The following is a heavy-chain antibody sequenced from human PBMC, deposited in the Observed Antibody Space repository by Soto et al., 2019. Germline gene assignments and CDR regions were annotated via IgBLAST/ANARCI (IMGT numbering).Heavy chain of an antibody. CDR3: ANDAVWVSSCFNYFDY. CDR1: GLIPSSYA. V-gene: IGHV3-23*01. J-gene: IGHJ4*02. Sequence: GGPLTLSCVVSGLIPSSYAMCWLVQAPGKGQDWISGITGCRRATSNATSVKGRFTITINNSKNSMYLQMNSLSAVDTAIYYCANDAVWVSSCFNYFDYLGQGALVTVFS. CDR2: ITGCRRAT. D-gene: IGHD6-13*01.